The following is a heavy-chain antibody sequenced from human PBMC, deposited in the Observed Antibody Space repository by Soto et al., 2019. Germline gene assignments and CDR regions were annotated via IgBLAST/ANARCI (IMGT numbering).Heavy chain of an antibody. D-gene: IGHD6-13*01. V-gene: IGHV6-1*01. CDR3: ARAVYSSPRGLDYFHY. Sequence: PSQTLSLTCVISGDSVSSNSAAWNWIRQSPSRGLEWLGRTYYRSKWYNDYAVSVKSRITINPDTSKNQFSLQLNSVTPEDTAVYYCARAVYSSPRGLDYFHYWGQGTLVTVSS. CDR2: TYYRSKWYN. CDR1: GDSVSSNSAA. J-gene: IGHJ4*02.